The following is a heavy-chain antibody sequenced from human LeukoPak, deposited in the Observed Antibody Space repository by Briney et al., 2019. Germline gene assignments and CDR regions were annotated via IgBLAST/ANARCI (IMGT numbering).Heavy chain of an antibody. V-gene: IGHV4-31*09. CDR1: GGSISGGGYY. CDR2: IYYSGST. D-gene: IGHD6-13*01. Sequence: PSETLSLTCTVSGGSISGGGYYWSWIRQHPGKGLEWIGYIYYSGSTYYNPSLKSRVTISVDKSKNQFSLKLSSVTAADTAVYYCAGPMIAAAGYYWYFDLWGRGTLVTVSS. CDR3: AGPMIAAAGYYWYFDL. J-gene: IGHJ2*01.